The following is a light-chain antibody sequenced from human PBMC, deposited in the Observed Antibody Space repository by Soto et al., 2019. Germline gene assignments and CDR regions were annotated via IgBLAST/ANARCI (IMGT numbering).Light chain of an antibody. CDR1: QSVSSN. CDR2: GAS. Sequence: EMVMTQSPATLSVSPGERATLSCRASQSVSSNLAWYQQKPGQAPRLLIYGASSRATGIPDSFSGSGSGTDFTLTIRRLEPEDFAVYYCQQYGSSLGVTFGGGTKVDIK. CDR3: QQYGSSLGVT. V-gene: IGKV3-20*01. J-gene: IGKJ4*01.